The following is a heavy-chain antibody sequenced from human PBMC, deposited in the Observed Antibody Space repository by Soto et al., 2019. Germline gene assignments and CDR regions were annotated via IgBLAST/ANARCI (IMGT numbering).Heavy chain of an antibody. J-gene: IGHJ6*03. D-gene: IGHD4-17*01. CDR2: INHSRST. CDR1: GGSFSGYY. Sequence: SETLSLTCAVYGGSFSGYYWSWIRQPPGKGLEWIGEINHSRSTNYNPSLKSRVTISVDTSKNQFSLKLSSVTAADTAVYYCARGLTYGDSLPQDRLYYYYMDVWGKGTTVTVSS. CDR3: ARGLTYGDSLPQDRLYYYYMDV. V-gene: IGHV4-34*01.